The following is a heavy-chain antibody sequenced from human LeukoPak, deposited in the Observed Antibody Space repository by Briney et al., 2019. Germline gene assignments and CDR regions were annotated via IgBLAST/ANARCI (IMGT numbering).Heavy chain of an antibody. V-gene: IGHV3-9*01. D-gene: IGHD6-19*01. CDR3: AKLSSGPDAFDI. J-gene: IGHJ3*02. Sequence: PGGSLRLSCAASGFTFDDYAMHWVRQAPGKGLEWVSGISWNSGSIGYADSVKGRFTISRDNAKNSLYLQMNSLRAEDTALYYCAKLSSGPDAFDIWGQGTMVTVSS. CDR1: GFTFDDYA. CDR2: ISWNSGSI.